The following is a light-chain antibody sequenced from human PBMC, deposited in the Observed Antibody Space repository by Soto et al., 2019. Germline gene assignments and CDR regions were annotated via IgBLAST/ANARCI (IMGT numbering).Light chain of an antibody. CDR1: QNIGRW. J-gene: IGKJ1*01. CDR3: QHDSLHSPAT. CDR2: DVS. Sequence: DIQMTQSPSSLSASVGDRVTITCRASQNIGRWLAWYQQKSGKAPKLMIYDVSTLISGVPSRFSGSGSGTEFTLTITSLQPDDFTTYYCQHDSLHSPATFGPGTLVEIK. V-gene: IGKV1-5*01.